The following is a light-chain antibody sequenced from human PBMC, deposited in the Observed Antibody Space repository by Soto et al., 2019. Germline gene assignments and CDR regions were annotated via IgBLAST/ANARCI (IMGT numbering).Light chain of an antibody. CDR2: GAS. Sequence: IVLTQSPGTLSLSPWERATLSCSASQSVSSSYLAWYQQKPGQAPRLLIYGASSRATGIPDRFSGSGSGTDFTLTISRLEPEDFAVYYCQQYGSSPWTFGQGTKVDIK. CDR3: QQYGSSPWT. J-gene: IGKJ1*01. CDR1: QSVSSSY. V-gene: IGKV3-20*01.